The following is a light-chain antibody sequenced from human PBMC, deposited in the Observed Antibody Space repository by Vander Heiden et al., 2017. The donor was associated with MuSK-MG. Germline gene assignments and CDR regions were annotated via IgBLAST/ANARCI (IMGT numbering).Light chain of an antibody. CDR3: NSEKSSSTHLL. J-gene: IGLJ3*02. CDR2: DVS. CDR1: SSDVGGYNY. Sequence: QSALTQPASVSGSPGQSLTIPCTGTSSDVGGYNYVSWYQLHTGKAPKLMIYDVSNRPSGVANRFSGSKSGNTASLTATGLQAEEEADYFCNSEKSSSTHLLFGGGTRLTVL. V-gene: IGLV2-14*03.